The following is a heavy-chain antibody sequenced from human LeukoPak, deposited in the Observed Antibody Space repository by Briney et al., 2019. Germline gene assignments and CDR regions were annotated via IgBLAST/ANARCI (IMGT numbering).Heavy chain of an antibody. CDR2: ISAYDGET. D-gene: IGHD6-13*01. Sequence: ASVKVCCKASGYTFTNYGISWVRQAPGQGLEWMGWISAYDGETYYLQKFQGRVTMTTDTTTTTAYMELRSLRSDDTAVYYCARDKVIASAGTPNWFDPWGQGTLVTVSS. J-gene: IGHJ5*02. V-gene: IGHV1-18*01. CDR3: ARDKVIASAGTPNWFDP. CDR1: GYTFTNYG.